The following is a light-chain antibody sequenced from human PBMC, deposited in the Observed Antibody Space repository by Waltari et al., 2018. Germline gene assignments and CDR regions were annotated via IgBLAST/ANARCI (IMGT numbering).Light chain of an antibody. CDR3: QKYESLPAT. CDR2: HVS. CDR1: QSIGIY. J-gene: IGKJ1*01. Sequence: IVLTQSPGTLSLSPGERATLSCRASQSIGIYLAWYQQKPGQAPRLLMYHVSTRATGIPDRFSGSGSGTDFSLTISRLEPEDFTVYYCQKYESLPATFGQGTKVEIK. V-gene: IGKV3-20*01.